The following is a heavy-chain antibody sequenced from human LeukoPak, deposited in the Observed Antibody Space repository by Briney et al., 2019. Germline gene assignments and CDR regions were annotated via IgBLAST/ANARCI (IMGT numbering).Heavy chain of an antibody. CDR2: IYYSGST. Sequence: SSETLSLTCTVSGVSISSYYWGGIRQPPGKGLEWVGSIYYSGSTYYNPSLKSRVTISVDTSKHQFSLRMSSVTAADPAVYYCARLVRNVGDGGDQFADWGQGTLVTVSS. J-gene: IGHJ4*02. D-gene: IGHD2-21*02. CDR3: ARLVRNVGDGGDQFAD. CDR1: GVSISSYY. V-gene: IGHV4-39*01.